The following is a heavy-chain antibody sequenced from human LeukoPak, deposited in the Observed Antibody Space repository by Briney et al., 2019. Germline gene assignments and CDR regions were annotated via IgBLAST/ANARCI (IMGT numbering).Heavy chain of an antibody. CDR1: GYSFTSYW. Sequence: GESLKISCKGSGYSFTSYWIGWVRQIPGKGLEWMGIIYPGDSDTRYSPSFQGQVTISADKSISTAYLQWSSLKASDTAMYYCARELKGYYDSSGSAFDIWGQGTMVTVSS. D-gene: IGHD3-22*01. V-gene: IGHV5-51*01. J-gene: IGHJ3*02. CDR2: IYPGDSDT. CDR3: ARELKGYYDSSGSAFDI.